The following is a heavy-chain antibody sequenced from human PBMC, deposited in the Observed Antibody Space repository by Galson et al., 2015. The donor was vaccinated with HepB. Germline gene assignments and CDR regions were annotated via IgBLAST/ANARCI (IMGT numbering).Heavy chain of an antibody. V-gene: IGHV5-51*03. CDR3: ARREHLGPTYYYYYAMDV. J-gene: IGHJ6*02. CDR1: EYNFTNYW. Sequence: QSGAEVKKPGESLKISCKGSEYNFTNYWIAWVRQKPGKGLDWMGMIYPGDSDARYSPSFQGQVTFSADKSISTAYLQWSSLKASDTAMYYCARREHLGPTYYYYYAMDVWGQGTTVTVSS. CDR2: IYPGDSDA.